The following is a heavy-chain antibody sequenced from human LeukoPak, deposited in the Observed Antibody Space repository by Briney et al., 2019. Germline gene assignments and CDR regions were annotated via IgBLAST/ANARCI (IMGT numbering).Heavy chain of an antibody. CDR3: AKEKGDGLPCDY. CDR2: VNAKGDVT. J-gene: IGHJ4*02. D-gene: IGHD5-24*01. CDR1: GVAFRNYG. V-gene: IGHV3-23*01. Sequence: GGSLTLSCSASGVAFRNYGMAWVRQAPGKGLDFVSAVNAKGDVTFYADPVESRFTMSRDNSKNTLYLQMNSLRAEDTAVYYCAKEKGDGLPCDYRGQGTLITVCS.